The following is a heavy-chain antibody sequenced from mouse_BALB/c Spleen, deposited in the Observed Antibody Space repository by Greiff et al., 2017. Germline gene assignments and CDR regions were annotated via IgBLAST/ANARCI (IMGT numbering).Heavy chain of an antibody. CDR3: TLYYRDDVGAWFAY. D-gene: IGHD2-14*01. CDR2: IWAGGST. Sequence: VQLQESGPGLVAPSQSLSITCTVSGFSLTSYGVHWVRQPPGNGLEWLGVIWAGGSTNYNSALMSRLSISKDNSKSQVFLKMNSLQTDDTAMYYCTLYYRDDVGAWFAYWGQGTLVTVSA. CDR1: GFSLTSYG. V-gene: IGHV2-9*02. J-gene: IGHJ3*01.